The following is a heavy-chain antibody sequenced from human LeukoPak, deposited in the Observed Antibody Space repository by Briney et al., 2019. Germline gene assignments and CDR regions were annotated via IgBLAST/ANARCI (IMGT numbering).Heavy chain of an antibody. V-gene: IGHV3-30-3*01. CDR1: GFTFSSYA. Sequence: GGSVRLSCAASGFTFSSYAMHWVRQAPGKGLEWVAVISYDGSNKYYADSVKGRFTISRDNSKNTLYLQMNSLRAEDTAVYYCARDRIPYRVAAADFDYWGQGTLVTVSS. CDR3: ARDRIPYRVAAADFDY. D-gene: IGHD6-13*01. CDR2: ISYDGSNK. J-gene: IGHJ4*02.